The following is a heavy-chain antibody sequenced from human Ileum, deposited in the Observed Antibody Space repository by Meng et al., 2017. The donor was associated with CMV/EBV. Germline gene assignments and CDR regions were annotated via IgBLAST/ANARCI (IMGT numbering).Heavy chain of an antibody. CDR2: IKPSSGDT. J-gene: IGHJ5*02. V-gene: IGHV1-2*02. CDR3: ARDRLVGNSNYDHWFDP. Sequence: DYYIYGGPRARRQGRKWMGWIKPSSGDTSYAKEYQGSITMTRDTYISTTYIALSRQRSDDTAVYYCARDRLVGNSNYDHWFDPWGQGTLVTVSS. D-gene: IGHD2-8*02. CDR1: DYY.